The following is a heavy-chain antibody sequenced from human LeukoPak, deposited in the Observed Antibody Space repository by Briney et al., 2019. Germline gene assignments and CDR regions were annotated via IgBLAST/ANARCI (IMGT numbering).Heavy chain of an antibody. CDR2: ISGSGGST. J-gene: IGHJ4*02. CDR3: AKDLTYYYDSPDY. D-gene: IGHD3-22*01. Sequence: GGSLRLSCAASGFTFSSYAMSWVRQAPGKGLEWVSAISGSGGSTYYADSVKGRLTISRDNSKNTLYLQMNSLRAEDTAVYYCAKDLTYYYDSPDYWGQGTLVTVSS. CDR1: GFTFSSYA. V-gene: IGHV3-23*01.